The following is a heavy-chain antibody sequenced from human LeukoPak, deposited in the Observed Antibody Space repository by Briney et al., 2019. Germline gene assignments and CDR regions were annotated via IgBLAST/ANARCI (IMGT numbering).Heavy chain of an antibody. CDR2: ISWNSGSI. Sequence: PGRSLRLSCAASGFTFDDYAMHWVRQAPGKGLEWVSGISWNSGSIGHADSVKGRFTISRDNAKNSLYLQMNSLRAEDMALYYCAKDISRYCSSTSCPPDAFDIWGQGAMVTVSS. V-gene: IGHV3-9*03. CDR3: AKDISRYCSSTSCPPDAFDI. CDR1: GFTFDDYA. J-gene: IGHJ3*02. D-gene: IGHD2-2*01.